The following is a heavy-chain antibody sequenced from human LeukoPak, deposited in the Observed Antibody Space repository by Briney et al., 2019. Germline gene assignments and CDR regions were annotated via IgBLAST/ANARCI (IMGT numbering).Heavy chain of an antibody. CDR1: GGSISSYY. V-gene: IGHV4-59*01. Sequence: SETLSLTCTVSGGSISSYYWSWIRQPPGKGLEWIGYIYYSGSTSTNYNPSLKSRVTISVDTSKNQFSLKLSSVTAADTAVYYCAREMATIRDAFDIWGQGTMVTVSS. J-gene: IGHJ3*02. D-gene: IGHD5-24*01. CDR3: AREMATIRDAFDI. CDR2: IYYSGSTST.